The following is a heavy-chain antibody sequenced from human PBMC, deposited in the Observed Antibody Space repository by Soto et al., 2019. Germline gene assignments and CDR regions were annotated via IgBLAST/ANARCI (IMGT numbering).Heavy chain of an antibody. CDR3: AKTYYFDNSGFS. V-gene: IGHV4-61*01. CDR1: GGAVSSGRYY. J-gene: IGHJ4*02. D-gene: IGHD3-22*01. CDR2: IYAIGTT. Sequence: SETLSLTCTVSGGAVSSGRYYWSWIRQTPGKGLEWIGYIYAIGTTNFNPSLKSRVSMSLDTSKNQFSLRLTSVTAADTAMYYCAKTYYFDNSGFSWGQGTLVTSPQ.